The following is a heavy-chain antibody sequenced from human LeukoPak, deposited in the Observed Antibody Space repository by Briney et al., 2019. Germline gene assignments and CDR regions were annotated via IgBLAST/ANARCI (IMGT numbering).Heavy chain of an antibody. V-gene: IGHV3-23*01. J-gene: IGHJ3*01. CDR1: GFTFRSYT. CDR2: INQNGDAT. Sequence: GGSLRLSCAASGFTFRSYTMGWVRQAPGKGLDWVSDINQNGDATYYADSVRGRFTISRDNSRSTLYLQMSSLRDDDTALYYCAKASIGGSAYDVWGQGTMVTVSS. CDR3: AKASIGGSAYDV. D-gene: IGHD1-14*01.